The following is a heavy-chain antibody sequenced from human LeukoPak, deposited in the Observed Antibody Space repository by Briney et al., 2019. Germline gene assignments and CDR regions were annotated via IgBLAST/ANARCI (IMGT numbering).Heavy chain of an antibody. D-gene: IGHD5-18*01. CDR3: ARDQYSYAHAAH. Sequence: QSGGSLRLSCAASGFTVSSNYMSWVRQAPGKGLEWVSVIYSGGTTYYADSVKGRFTISRDNSKNTLHLQMNTLRAEDTAVYYRARDQYSYAHAAHWGQGTLVTVSS. CDR1: GFTVSSNY. V-gene: IGHV3-66*01. CDR2: IYSGGTT. J-gene: IGHJ4*02.